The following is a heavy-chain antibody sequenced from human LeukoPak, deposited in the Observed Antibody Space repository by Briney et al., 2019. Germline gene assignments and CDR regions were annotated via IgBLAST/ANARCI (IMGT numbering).Heavy chain of an antibody. J-gene: IGHJ4*02. Sequence: ASVKVSCKASGYTFTSYGISWVRQAPGQGLEWMGWISAYNGNTNYAQKLQGRVTMTTDTPTSTAYMELRSLRSDDTAVYYCARDKSGSYYNPVDSFGYWGQGTLVTVSS. V-gene: IGHV1-18*04. CDR2: ISAYNGNT. CDR3: ARDKSGSYYNPVDSFGY. D-gene: IGHD3-10*01. CDR1: GYTFTSYG.